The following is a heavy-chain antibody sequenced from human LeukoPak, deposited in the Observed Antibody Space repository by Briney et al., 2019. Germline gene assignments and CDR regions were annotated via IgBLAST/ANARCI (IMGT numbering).Heavy chain of an antibody. D-gene: IGHD5-18*01. CDR1: GFTFISCA. CDR2: IRGSGGST. CDR3: AKGNAAMVSGIDH. J-gene: IGHJ4*02. Sequence: GGSLRLSCVASGFTFISCAMSWVRQAPGKGLEWVSGIRGSGGSTSHADSVKGRFTISRDNSKNTLYLQMNSLRAEDTAVYYCAKGNAAMVSGIDHWGQGTLVTVSS. V-gene: IGHV3-23*01.